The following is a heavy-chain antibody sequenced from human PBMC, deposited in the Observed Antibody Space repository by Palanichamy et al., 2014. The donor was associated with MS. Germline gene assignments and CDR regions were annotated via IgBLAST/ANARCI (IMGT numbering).Heavy chain of an antibody. D-gene: IGHD6-19*01. J-gene: IGHJ4*02. V-gene: IGHV4-34*01. Sequence: QVQLQQWGAGLLKPSETLSLTCAVYGGSFSGYYWSWIRQPPGKGLEWIGEINHSGSTNYNPSLKSRVTISVDTSENQFSLKLSSVTAADTAVYYCARVGSGWYLDPFPRWERPSQTTTEWGQGTLVTVSS. CDR1: GGSFSGYY. CDR3: ARVGSGWYLDPFPRWERPSQTTTE. CDR2: INHSGST.